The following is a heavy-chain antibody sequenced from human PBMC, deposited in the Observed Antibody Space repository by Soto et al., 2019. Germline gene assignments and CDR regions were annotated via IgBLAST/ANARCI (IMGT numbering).Heavy chain of an antibody. Sequence: PSETLSLTCTVSGGSISTYYWSWIRQPPGKGLEWIGYIYYSGSTNYNPSLKSRVTISVDTSKNQFSLKLSSVTAADTAVYYCARGGGYCSGGSCYVNWFDPRGQGTLVTSPQ. V-gene: IGHV4-59*01. D-gene: IGHD2-15*01. CDR3: ARGGGYCSGGSCYVNWFDP. CDR1: GGSISTYY. CDR2: IYYSGST. J-gene: IGHJ5*02.